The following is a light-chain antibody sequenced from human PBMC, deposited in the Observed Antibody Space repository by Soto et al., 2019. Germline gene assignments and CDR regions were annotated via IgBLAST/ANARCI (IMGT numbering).Light chain of an antibody. CDR2: GAS. V-gene: IGKV3-20*01. CDR3: QQYNNWHPLT. CDR1: QSVSSSY. J-gene: IGKJ4*01. Sequence: ELVLTQSPGTLSLSPGARATLSCRASQSVSSSYLAWYQQKPGQAPRLLIYGASSRATGIPDSFSGSGSGTEFTLTISSLQSEDFAVYYCQQYNNWHPLTFGGGTKVDIK.